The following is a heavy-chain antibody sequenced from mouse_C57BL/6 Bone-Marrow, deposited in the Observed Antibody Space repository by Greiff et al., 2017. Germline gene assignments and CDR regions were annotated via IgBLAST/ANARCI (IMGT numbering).Heavy chain of an antibody. CDR1: GYTFTSYW. J-gene: IGHJ4*01. V-gene: IGHV1-53*01. CDR3: ARSRGNYAYCYAMDY. D-gene: IGHD2-1*01. Sequence: QVQLQQPGTELVKPGASVKLSCKASGYTFTSYWTHWVKQRPGQGLEWIGNINPSNGGTNYNEKFKSKATLTVDKSSSTAYMQLSSLTSEDSAVYYCARSRGNYAYCYAMDYWGQGTSVTVSS. CDR2: INPSNGGT.